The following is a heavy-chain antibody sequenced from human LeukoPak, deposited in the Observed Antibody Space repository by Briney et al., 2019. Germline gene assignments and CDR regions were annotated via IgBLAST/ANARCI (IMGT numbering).Heavy chain of an antibody. Sequence: GASVKVSCKASGYTFTGYYMHWVRQATRQGLEWMGWINPNSGGTNYAQKFQGRVTITLDTSISTAYMELSRLRSDDRAVYNCARDPYYYDSSASFDYWGQGTLVTVSS. J-gene: IGHJ4*02. CDR1: GYTFTGYY. CDR2: INPNSGGT. CDR3: ARDPYYYDSSASFDY. D-gene: IGHD3-22*01. V-gene: IGHV1-2*02.